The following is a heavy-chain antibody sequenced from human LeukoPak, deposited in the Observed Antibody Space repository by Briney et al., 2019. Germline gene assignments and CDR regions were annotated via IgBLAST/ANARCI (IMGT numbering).Heavy chain of an antibody. Sequence: GGSLRLSCAASGFTFSSYTMNWVRQAPGKGLEWVSCISSSSSYIYYADSVKGRFTISRDNTKNSLILQMDSLIAEDTAVYYCARGKTAFDILTGYDSWGQGTLVTVSS. CDR1: GFTFSSYT. CDR2: ISSSSSYI. J-gene: IGHJ5*01. CDR3: ARGKTAFDILTGYDS. D-gene: IGHD3-9*01. V-gene: IGHV3-21*01.